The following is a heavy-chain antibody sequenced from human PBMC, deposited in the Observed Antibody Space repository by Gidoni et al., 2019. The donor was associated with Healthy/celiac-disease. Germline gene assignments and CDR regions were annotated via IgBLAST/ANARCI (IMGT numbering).Heavy chain of an antibody. J-gene: IGHJ4*02. CDR1: VYTFTGYY. D-gene: IGHD3-3*01. V-gene: IGHV1-2*02. Sequence: VQLVQSGAEVKKPGASVKVSCKSSVYTFTGYYMHWVRQAPGQGLEWMGWINPNSGGTNYAQKFKGRVTMTRDTSISTAYMELSRLRYDDTAVYYCARDFFGLHRFDYWGQGTLVTVSA. CDR3: ARDFFGLHRFDY. CDR2: INPNSGGT.